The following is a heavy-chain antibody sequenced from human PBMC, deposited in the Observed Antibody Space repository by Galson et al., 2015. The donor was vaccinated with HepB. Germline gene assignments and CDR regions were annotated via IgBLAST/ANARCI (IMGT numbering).Heavy chain of an antibody. CDR3: ARVGVDCSSTGCYFWFDP. Sequence: SVKVSCKASGYTFTGCYIHWVRQAPGQGLEWMGRINPNSGGTNFALKFQGRVTMTRDTSINTAYLELSRLKSDDTAVYYCARVGVDCSSTGCYFWFDPWGQGTLVTISS. D-gene: IGHD2-2*01. CDR2: INPNSGGT. V-gene: IGHV1-2*06. J-gene: IGHJ5*02. CDR1: GYTFTGCY.